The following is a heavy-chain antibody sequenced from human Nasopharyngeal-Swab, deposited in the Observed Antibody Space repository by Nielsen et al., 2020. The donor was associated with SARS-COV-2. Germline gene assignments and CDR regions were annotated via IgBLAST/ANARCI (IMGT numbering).Heavy chain of an antibody. J-gene: IGHJ4*02. Sequence: SETLSLTCTVSGGSTISGDYYWTWIRQPPGKGLEWIGYIYYSGSTYYNPSLKSRVTISVDTSKNQFSLKLSCVTAADTALYYCARDDGDHRGYFDYWGQGTLVTVSS. V-gene: IGHV4-30-4*08. CDR1: GGSTISGDYY. CDR3: ARDDGDHRGYFDY. CDR2: IYYSGST. D-gene: IGHD4-17*01.